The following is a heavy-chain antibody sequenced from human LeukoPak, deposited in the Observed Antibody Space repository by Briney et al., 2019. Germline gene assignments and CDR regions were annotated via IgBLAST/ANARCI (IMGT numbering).Heavy chain of an antibody. D-gene: IGHD6-19*01. CDR1: GYTFTSYY. CDR3: ARDLPVAGTSRCFGY. J-gene: IGHJ4*02. V-gene: IGHV1-46*01. CDR2: INPSGGST. Sequence: ASVKVSCKASGYTFTSYYMHWVRQAPGQGLEWMGIINPSGGSTSYAQKFQGRVTMTRDTSTSTVYMELSSLRSEDTAVYYCARDLPVAGTSRCFGYWGQGTLVTASS.